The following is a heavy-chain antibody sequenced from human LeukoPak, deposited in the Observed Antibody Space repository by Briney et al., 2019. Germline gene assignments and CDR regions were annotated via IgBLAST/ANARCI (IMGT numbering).Heavy chain of an antibody. V-gene: IGHV3-7*03. CDR1: GFTFSRYW. CDR2: IKEDGSEK. D-gene: IGHD6-19*01. Sequence: PGGSLRLSCAASGFTFSRYWMSWVRQAPGKGLEWVANIKEDGSEKYYVDSVKGPFTISRDNAKNSLYLQMNSLRAEDTAVYYCASYSSGWYPHFDYWGQGTLVTVSS. J-gene: IGHJ4*02. CDR3: ASYSSGWYPHFDY.